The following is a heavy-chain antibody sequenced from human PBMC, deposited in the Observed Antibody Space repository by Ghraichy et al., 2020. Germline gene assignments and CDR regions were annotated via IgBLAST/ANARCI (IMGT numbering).Heavy chain of an antibody. CDR2: IYNSVST. CDR1: GGSISSYSDY. V-gene: IGHV4-39*01. CDR3: ARNKTGNLSGWFVP. J-gene: IGHJ5*02. D-gene: IGHD1-14*01. Sequence: SETLSLTCTVSGGSISSYSDYWGWLRQPPGKGPEWIGSIYNSVSTHYNPSLKSRVTISIDTSKDQFSLRLTSVTAADTAIYYCARNKTGNLSGWFVPWGQGSLVIVSS.